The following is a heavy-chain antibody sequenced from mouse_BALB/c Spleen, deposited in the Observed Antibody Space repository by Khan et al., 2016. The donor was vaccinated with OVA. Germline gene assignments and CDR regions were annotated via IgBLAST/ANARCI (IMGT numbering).Heavy chain of an antibody. J-gene: IGHJ4*01. CDR2: ISYSGST. CDR1: GYSITSDYA. D-gene: IGHD4-1*01. CDR3: ASELGRYYALDY. Sequence: EVKLLESGPGLVKPSQSLSLTCTVTGYSITSDYAWNWIRQFPGNKLEWMGYISYSGSTTYNPSLKSRISITRDPSKAPSFLHVKSVTSEDTATYYCASELGRYYALDYWGQGTSVTVSS. V-gene: IGHV3-2*02.